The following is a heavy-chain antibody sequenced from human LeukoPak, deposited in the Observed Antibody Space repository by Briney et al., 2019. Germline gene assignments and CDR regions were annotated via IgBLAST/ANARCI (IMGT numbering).Heavy chain of an antibody. CDR1: GYSISSGYY. D-gene: IGHD3-10*01. V-gene: IGHV4-38-2*02. CDR2: IYHSGST. J-gene: IGHJ4*02. Sequence: SETLSLTCTVSGYSISSGYYWGWIRQPPGKGLEWIGSIYHSGSTNYNPSLKSRVTISIDTSKNQFSLKLSSVTAADTAVYYCARIRITMILGDWGQGTLVTVSS. CDR3: ARIRITMILGD.